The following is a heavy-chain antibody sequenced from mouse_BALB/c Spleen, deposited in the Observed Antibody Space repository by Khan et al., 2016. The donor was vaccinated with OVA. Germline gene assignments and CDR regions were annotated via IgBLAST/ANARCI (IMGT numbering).Heavy chain of an antibody. Sequence: EVELVESGGDFVRPGGSLKLSCAASGFTFSTYGMSWVRQTPDKRLEWVATINTGGAYTYYPDTVKGRFTISRDNAKNTLYLQLSSLKSEDTAIYYCARLAYSYYSEGFAYWGQGTLVTVSA. V-gene: IGHV5-6*01. CDR2: INTGGAYT. D-gene: IGHD2-12*01. J-gene: IGHJ3*01. CDR1: GFTFSTYG. CDR3: ARLAYSYYSEGFAY.